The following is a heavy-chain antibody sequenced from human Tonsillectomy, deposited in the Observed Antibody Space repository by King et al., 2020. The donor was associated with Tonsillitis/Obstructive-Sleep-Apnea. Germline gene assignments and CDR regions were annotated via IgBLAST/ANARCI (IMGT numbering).Heavy chain of an antibody. V-gene: IGHV3-48*03. CDR1: GFTFSSYE. CDR3: ARGGAYCGGDCYSRAFDI. J-gene: IGHJ3*02. D-gene: IGHD2-21*02. Sequence: VQLVESGGGLVQPGGSLRLSCAASGFTFSSYEMNWVRQAPGKGLEWVSYISSSGSTIYYADSVKGRLTISRDNAKNSLYLQMNSLRAEDTAVYYCARGGAYCGGDCYSRAFDIWGQGTMVTVSS. CDR2: ISSSGSTI.